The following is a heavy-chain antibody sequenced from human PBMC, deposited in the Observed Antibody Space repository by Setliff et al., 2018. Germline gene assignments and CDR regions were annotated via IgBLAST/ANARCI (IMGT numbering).Heavy chain of an antibody. CDR2: IWYDGTT. J-gene: IGHJ4*02. CDR1: GFTFSSYG. Sequence: GGSLRLSCAASGFTFSSYGMHWVRQAPGKGLEWVAVIWYDGTTYYAGSVKGRFTIARDNSNSTLYLQMNSLRVEDTALYYCAKSSGSSSSTNLEYLGPGTLVTVSS. V-gene: IGHV3-33*06. CDR3: AKSSGSSSSTNLEY. D-gene: IGHD6-6*01.